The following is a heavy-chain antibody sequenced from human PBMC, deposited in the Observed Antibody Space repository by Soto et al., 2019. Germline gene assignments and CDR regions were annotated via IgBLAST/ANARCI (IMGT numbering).Heavy chain of an antibody. Sequence: QITLKESGHTLVRPTQTLTLTCAFSGFSLSTSGVGVGWIRQPPGKALEWLAVIYWDDSKHYSPSLRSRLTITKDTSKNQVVLTMTNMDPMDTGRYYCAHKGPEDWPLDYWGQGTLVTVSS. CDR3: AHKGPEDWPLDY. D-gene: IGHD3-9*01. J-gene: IGHJ4*02. CDR2: IYWDDSK. CDR1: GFSLSTSGVG. V-gene: IGHV2-5*02.